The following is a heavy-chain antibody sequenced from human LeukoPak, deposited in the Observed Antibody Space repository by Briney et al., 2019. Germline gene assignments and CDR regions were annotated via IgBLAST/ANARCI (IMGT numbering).Heavy chain of an antibody. CDR3: ARELYDILTGYYGGYFDY. V-gene: IGHV3-48*03. CDR1: GFTFSSYE. Sequence: PGGSLRLSCAASGFTFSSYEMNWVRQAPGKGLEWVSYISSSGSTIYYADSVKGRFTISRDNAKNSLYLQMNSLRAEDTAVYYCARELYDILTGYYGGYFDYWGQGTLVTVSS. J-gene: IGHJ4*02. CDR2: ISSSGSTI. D-gene: IGHD3-9*01.